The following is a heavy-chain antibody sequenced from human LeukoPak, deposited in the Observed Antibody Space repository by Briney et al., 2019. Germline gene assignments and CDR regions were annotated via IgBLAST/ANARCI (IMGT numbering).Heavy chain of an antibody. Sequence: PSETLSLTCTVSGGSVSGGSSFWSWIRQPPGKGLEWIGYIYHSGNTNYNPSLKSRVTISVDTSKSQLSLKLNSVTAADTAVYYCARDRNYYDSSGYYFANWGQGTLVTVSS. CDR1: GGSVSGGSSF. D-gene: IGHD3-22*01. J-gene: IGHJ4*02. CDR2: IYHSGNT. V-gene: IGHV4-61*01. CDR3: ARDRNYYDSSGYYFAN.